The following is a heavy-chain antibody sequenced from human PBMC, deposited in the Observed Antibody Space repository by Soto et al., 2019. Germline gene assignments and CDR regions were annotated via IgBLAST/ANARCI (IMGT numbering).Heavy chain of an antibody. V-gene: IGHV4-34*01. D-gene: IGHD2-15*01. CDR2: INHSGST. CDR3: ARAKNCSGGSCYPYYFDY. Sequence: SETLSLTCAVYGGSFSGYYWSWIRQPPGKGPEWIGEINHSGSTNYNPSLKSRVTISVDTSKNQFSLKLSSVTAADTAVYYCARAKNCSGGSCYPYYFDYWGQGTLVTPSS. J-gene: IGHJ4*02. CDR1: GGSFSGYY.